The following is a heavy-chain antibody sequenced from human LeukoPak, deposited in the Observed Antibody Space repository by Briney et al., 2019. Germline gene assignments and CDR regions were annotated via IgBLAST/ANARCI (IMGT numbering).Heavy chain of an antibody. Sequence: GGSLRLSCAASGFTFSNYWMSWVRQAPGKRLEWVANIKQDGSDKYYVDSVKGRFTISRDNAKNSLYLQMNSLRAEDTAVYYCARAVAENWFDPWGQGTLVTVSS. CDR3: ARAVAENWFDP. J-gene: IGHJ5*02. CDR1: GFTFSNYW. CDR2: IKQDGSDK. D-gene: IGHD6-19*01. V-gene: IGHV3-7*01.